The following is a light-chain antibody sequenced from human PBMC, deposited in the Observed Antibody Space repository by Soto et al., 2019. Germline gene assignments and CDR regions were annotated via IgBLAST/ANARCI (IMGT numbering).Light chain of an antibody. J-gene: IGKJ1*01. CDR2: DAS. Sequence: EIVLTQSPATLSLSPGERATLSCRASQSVSSYLAWYQQKPGQAPRLLIYDASNRATGIPARFSGSGSGTDFTLTISSLEPEDFAVYYCLQNTAWPLTFGQGTKVEI. CDR3: LQNTAWPLT. CDR1: QSVSSY. V-gene: IGKV3-11*01.